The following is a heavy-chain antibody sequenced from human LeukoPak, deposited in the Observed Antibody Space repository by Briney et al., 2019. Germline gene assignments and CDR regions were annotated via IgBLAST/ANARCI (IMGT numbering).Heavy chain of an antibody. J-gene: IGHJ4*02. CDR3: ARGAPTTRIGAGRFDY. V-gene: IGHV1-46*01. CDR1: GYSLTKYY. D-gene: IGHD5-12*01. CDR2: INPSGGST. Sequence: ASVKVCCKAFGYSLTKYYVHWVRQAPGQGLEWMGEINPSGGSTSYAQKFQGRITVTRDTYTNTVYMDLSSLRSEDTATYYCARGAPTTRIGAGRFDYWGQGSLLTVAS.